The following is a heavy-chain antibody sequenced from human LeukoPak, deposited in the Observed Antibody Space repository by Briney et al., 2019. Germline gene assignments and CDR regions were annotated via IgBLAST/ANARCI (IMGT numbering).Heavy chain of an antibody. Sequence: GGSLRLSCEGSGFSFNGYAMSWVRQAPGKGLEWVAVTGGSDDNTHYADSVKGRFSISRDTSENRLFLQMNSLRPDDSALYYCTKDLMTGFSSGWYLAYWGQGTLVTVSS. D-gene: IGHD6-19*01. CDR1: GFSFNGYA. J-gene: IGHJ4*02. CDR3: TKDLMTGFSSGWYLAY. CDR2: TGGSDDNT. V-gene: IGHV3-23*01.